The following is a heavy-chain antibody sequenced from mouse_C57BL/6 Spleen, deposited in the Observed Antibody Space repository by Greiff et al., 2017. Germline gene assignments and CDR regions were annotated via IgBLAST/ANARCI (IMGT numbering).Heavy chain of an antibody. CDR1: GYSITSGYY. D-gene: IGHD3-2*02. Sequence: EVQLVESGPGLVKPSQSLSLTCSVTGYSITSGYYWNWIRQFPGNKLEWMGYISYDGSNNYNPSLKNRISITRDTSKNQFFLKLNSVTTEDTATYYCALDSSDYAMDYWGQGTSVTVSS. CDR2: ISYDGSN. CDR3: ALDSSDYAMDY. V-gene: IGHV3-6*01. J-gene: IGHJ4*01.